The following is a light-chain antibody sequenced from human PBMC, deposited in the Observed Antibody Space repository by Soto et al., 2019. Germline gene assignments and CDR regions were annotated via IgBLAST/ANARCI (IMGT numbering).Light chain of an antibody. CDR3: QQSYNTPRT. CDR1: QTISSW. CDR2: KAS. Sequence: DIQMTQFLPTLLGFVGARFTFTSGPSQTISSWLAWYQQKPGKAPKLLIYKASTLKSGVPSRFSGSGSGTEFTLTISSLQPEDFATYYCQQSYNTPRTFGQGTKVDIK. V-gene: IGKV1-5*03. J-gene: IGKJ1*01.